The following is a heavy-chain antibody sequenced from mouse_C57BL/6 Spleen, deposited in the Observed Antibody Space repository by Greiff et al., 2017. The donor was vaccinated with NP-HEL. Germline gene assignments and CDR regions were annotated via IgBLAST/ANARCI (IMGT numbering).Heavy chain of an antibody. CDR1: GFTFSDYY. V-gene: IGHV5-12*01. D-gene: IGHD1-1*01. CDR2: ISNGGGST. CDR3: ARHPLYYYGSAGYFDV. Sequence: EVQRVESGGGLVQPGGSLKLSCAASGFTFSDYYMYWVRQTPEKRLEWVAYISNGGGSTYYPDTVKGRFTISRDNAKNTLYLQMSRLKSEDTAMYYCARHPLYYYGSAGYFDVCGTGTTVTVSS. J-gene: IGHJ1*03.